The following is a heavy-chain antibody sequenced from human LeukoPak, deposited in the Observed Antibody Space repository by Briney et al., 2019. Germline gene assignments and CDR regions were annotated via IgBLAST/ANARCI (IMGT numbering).Heavy chain of an antibody. V-gene: IGHV3-7*01. CDR2: IDRDGTRQ. CDR1: GFAFTPW. D-gene: IGHD2-8*01. CDR3: ARDQSPTMYYGDSPVYHDALDL. Sequence: GGSLRLSCAASGFAFTPWMTWVRQAPGKGLEWVANIDRDGTRQNYVDSVKGRFTISRDNAKKSLYLQMNSLRAEDTAVYYCARDQSPTMYYGDSPVYHDALDLWGQGTTVTVSS. J-gene: IGHJ3*01.